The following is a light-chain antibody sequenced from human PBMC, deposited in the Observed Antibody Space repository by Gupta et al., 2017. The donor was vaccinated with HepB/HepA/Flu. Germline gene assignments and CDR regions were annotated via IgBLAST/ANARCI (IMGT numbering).Light chain of an antibody. V-gene: IGLV2-14*03. CDR3: RSYKTSRTGVV. J-gene: IGLJ2*01. CDR1: SSDFGGYNY. CDR2: DDS. Sequence: QSALPHPASVSASPGPSITISCTGTSSDFGGYNYVSWYHQHPGKAPKLMIYDDSKRPSGVSNRLSGSKSGTTASLPIXGXQAEDEXDYYCRSYKTSRTGVVFGGGTKLTVL.